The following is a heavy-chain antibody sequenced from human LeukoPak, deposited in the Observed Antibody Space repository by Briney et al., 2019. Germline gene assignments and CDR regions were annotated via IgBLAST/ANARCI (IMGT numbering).Heavy chain of an antibody. J-gene: IGHJ4*02. V-gene: IGHV3-9*01. CDR3: AKDMCTHGVCYPTPHAFDY. CDR1: GFTFDDYA. CDR2: ISWNSGSI. Sequence: GRSLRLSCAASGFTFDDYAMHWVRQAPGKGLEWVSGISWNSGSIGYADCVKGRFTISRDNAKNSLYLQMNSLRAEDTCLYYCAKDMCTHGVCYPTPHAFDYWGQGTLVTVSS. D-gene: IGHD2-8*01.